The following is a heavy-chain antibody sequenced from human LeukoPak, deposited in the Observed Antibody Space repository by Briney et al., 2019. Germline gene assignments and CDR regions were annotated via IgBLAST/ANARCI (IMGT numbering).Heavy chain of an antibody. J-gene: IGHJ6*02. V-gene: IGHV4-39*07. CDR1: GGSISSSSYY. CDR2: IYYSGST. CDR3: ARVVGDQYSSSWYSLEDLYYYYGMDV. Sequence: SETLSLTCTVSGGSISSSSYYWGWIRQPPGKGLEWIGSIYYSGSTYYNPSLKSRVTISVDTSKNQFSLKLSSVTAADTAVYYCARVVGDQYSSSWYSLEDLYYYYGMDVWGQGTTVTVSS. D-gene: IGHD6-13*01.